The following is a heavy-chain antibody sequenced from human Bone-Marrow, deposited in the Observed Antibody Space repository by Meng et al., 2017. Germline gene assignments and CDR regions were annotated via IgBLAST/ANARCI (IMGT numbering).Heavy chain of an antibody. CDR3: ETDKGGWGRIDY. V-gene: IGHV1-8*02. J-gene: IGHJ4*02. Sequence: KKPEASGKASGNAFRSTGISCDIHGVRQATGRGLEWMGWMNTNKCTKGYEEKFPGSVDITANTSTNTAYMELSSLRAEDTAVNYCETDKGGWGRIDYWGQGTLVTVSS. CDR1: RSTGISCD. CDR2: MNTNKCTK. D-gene: IGHD3-10*01.